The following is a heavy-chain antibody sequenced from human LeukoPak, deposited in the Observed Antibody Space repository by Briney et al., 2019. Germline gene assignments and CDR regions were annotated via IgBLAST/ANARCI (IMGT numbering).Heavy chain of an antibody. CDR3: ARGRGRWFDP. CDR1: GGSISSHY. Sequence: SETLSLTYTVSGGSISSHYWSWIRQPPGKGLEWIGYIYYSGSTNYNPSLKSRVTISVVTSKNQFSLKLSSVTAADTAVYYCARGRGRWFDPWGQGTLVTVSS. CDR2: IYYSGST. J-gene: IGHJ5*02. V-gene: IGHV4-59*11.